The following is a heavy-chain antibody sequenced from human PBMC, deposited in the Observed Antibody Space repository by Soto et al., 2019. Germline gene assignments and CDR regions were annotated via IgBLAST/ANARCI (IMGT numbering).Heavy chain of an antibody. CDR2: IYYIGST. CDR3: ARHYFGYGWEQWLVISWFDP. D-gene: IGHD6-19*01. J-gene: IGHJ5*02. V-gene: IGHV4-39*01. CDR1: GGSISSSSYY. Sequence: SETLSLTCTVSGGSISSSSYYWGWIRQPPGKGLEWIGSIYYIGSTYYNPSLKSRVTISVDTSKNQFSLKLSSVTAADTAVYYCARHYFGYGWEQWLVISWFDPWGQGTLVTVSS.